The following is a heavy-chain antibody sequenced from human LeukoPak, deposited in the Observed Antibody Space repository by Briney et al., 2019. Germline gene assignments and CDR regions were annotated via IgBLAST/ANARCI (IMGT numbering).Heavy chain of an antibody. J-gene: IGHJ4*02. CDR2: IYYSGST. CDR1: GDSTSSGDYY. V-gene: IGHV4-31*03. Sequence: PSETLSLTCTVSGDSTSSGDYYWSWIRQHPGKGLEWIGYIYYSGSTYYNSSLKSRVTISVDTSENQFSLKLSSVTAVDTAVYYCARGREGDILTGYYDWGQGALVTVSS. D-gene: IGHD3-9*01. CDR3: ARGREGDILTGYYD.